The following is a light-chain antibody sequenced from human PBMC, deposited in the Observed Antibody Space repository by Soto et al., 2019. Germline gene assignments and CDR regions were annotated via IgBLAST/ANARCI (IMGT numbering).Light chain of an antibody. CDR3: AAWDGSLNNVP. V-gene: IGLV1-44*01. CDR2: GDN. CDR1: ASSIGTNT. Sequence: QSVLTQPPSASGTPGQRVTISCSGSASSIGTNTVNWYRQLPGTAPKLLIYGDNQRPSGVPDRFSGSKSGTSASLAISGLQSEDEAEYSCAAWDGSLNNVPFGGGTKLTV. J-gene: IGLJ2*01.